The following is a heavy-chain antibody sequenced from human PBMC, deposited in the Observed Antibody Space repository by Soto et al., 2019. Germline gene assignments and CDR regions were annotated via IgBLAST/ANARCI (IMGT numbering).Heavy chain of an antibody. CDR2: IYYNGNT. V-gene: IGHV4-31*02. J-gene: IGHJ6*02. CDR1: GGSIGSRDYY. D-gene: IGHD3-10*01. Sequence: QVQVQESGPGLVKPSQTLSLKCSVSGGSIGSRDYYWSWIRQHPEKGLEWIGSIYYNGNTNYNPFLRGGPTMSLDTSMNEFSSKLTSVTAEDTAVYYSARDKGRAALKGSGMDVWGQGTTVTVS. CDR3: ARDKGRAALKGSGMDV.